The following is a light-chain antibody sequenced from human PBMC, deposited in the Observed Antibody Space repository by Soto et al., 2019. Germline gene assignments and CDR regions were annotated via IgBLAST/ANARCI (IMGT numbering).Light chain of an antibody. V-gene: IGLV1-47*01. CDR1: TSNIGSNY. CDR3: ATWDDSLNGFSV. J-gene: IGLJ1*01. Sequence: QPLLTQPPSASGTRGQGVTISCSGSTSNIGSNYVYWYQQLPGTAPKLLIYRNNQRPSGVPDRFSGSKSGTSASLAISGLRSDDEADYFCATWDDSLNGFSVFGTGTKVTVL. CDR2: RNN.